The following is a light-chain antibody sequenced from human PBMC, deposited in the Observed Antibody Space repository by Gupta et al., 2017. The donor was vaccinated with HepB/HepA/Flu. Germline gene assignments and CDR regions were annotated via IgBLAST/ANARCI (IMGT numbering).Light chain of an antibody. J-gene: IGKJ1*01. CDR1: ENIRKY. CDR3: QRSYRTPWT. V-gene: IGKV1-39*01. CDR2: AAS. Sequence: DIQMTQSPSSLSASVGDRVTITCRASENIRKYLNWYQQKPGKAPKLLIYAASSLQSGVPSRFSGSGTGTDFTIRISSLQPEDSVTYYCQRSYRTPWTFGQGTKVEIK.